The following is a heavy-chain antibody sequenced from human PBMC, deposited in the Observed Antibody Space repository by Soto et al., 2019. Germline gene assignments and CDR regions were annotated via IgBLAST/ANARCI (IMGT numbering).Heavy chain of an antibody. CDR1: GLLVTNNF. V-gene: IGHV3-66*01. CDR3: ARDDLGGAYDCWH. CDR2: ISSGGGT. J-gene: IGHJ4*02. Sequence: EVQLVESGGGLVQPGGSLRLSCAASGLLVTNNFMTWVRQAPGKGLEWVSVISSGGGTYYADSVKGRFTISRDISRNTLYLQMNTLRGEATAVYYCARDDLGGAYDCWHGGQGILVIVSS. D-gene: IGHD3-3*01.